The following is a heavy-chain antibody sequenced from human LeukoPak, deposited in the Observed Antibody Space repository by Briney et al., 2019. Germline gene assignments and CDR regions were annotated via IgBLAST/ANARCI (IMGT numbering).Heavy chain of an antibody. CDR1: GYTFTNST. J-gene: IGHJ4*02. V-gene: IGHV1-3*01. D-gene: IGHD5-18*01. CDR3: ARGGEYSYGLDY. Sequence: ASVKVSCKASGYTFTNSTMHWVRQAPGQRLEWMGWINAGNDYTKYSQKFQGRVTITGDTSASTAYMELSSLRSEDTAVYYCARGGEYSYGLDYWGQGTLVTVSS. CDR2: INAGNDYT.